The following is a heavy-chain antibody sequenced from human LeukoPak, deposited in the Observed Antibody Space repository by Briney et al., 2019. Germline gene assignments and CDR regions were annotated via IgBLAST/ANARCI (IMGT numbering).Heavy chain of an antibody. CDR3: ARSRTTSYSSGYQDAFDI. CDR2: MNPNSGNT. V-gene: IGHV1-8*01. D-gene: IGHD3-22*01. CDR1: GYTFTSYD. J-gene: IGHJ3*02. Sequence: ASVKVSCKASGYTFTSYDINWVRQAPGQGLEWMGWMNPNSGNTGYAQKFQGRVTMTRNTSISTAYMELSSLRSEDTAVYYCARSRTTSYSSGYQDAFDIWGQGTMVTVSS.